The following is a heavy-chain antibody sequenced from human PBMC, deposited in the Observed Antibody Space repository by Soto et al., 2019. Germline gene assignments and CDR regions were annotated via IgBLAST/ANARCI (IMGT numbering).Heavy chain of an antibody. CDR1: GGSITSSGYS. CDR3: ARSFYSSTYWFDP. D-gene: IGHD6-19*01. Sequence: PWETLSLTCAVSGGSITSSGYSWSWIRQSPGKGLEWIGCVYHSGNTYYNPSLKSRVTMSIDTSKNVFSLRLSPLTAADTAMYYCARSFYSSTYWFDPWGPGTLVTVSS. J-gene: IGHJ5*02. V-gene: IGHV4-30-2*06. CDR2: VYHSGNT.